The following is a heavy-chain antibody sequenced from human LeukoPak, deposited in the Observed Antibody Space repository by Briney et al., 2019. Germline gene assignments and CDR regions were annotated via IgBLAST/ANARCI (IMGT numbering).Heavy chain of an antibody. J-gene: IGHJ4*02. V-gene: IGHV4-59*08. D-gene: IGHD3-22*01. CDR3: ARVGGYYYDSSGNFDY. CDR1: GGSISSYY. CDR2: IYYSGST. Sequence: PSETLSLTCTVSGGSISSYYWSWIRQPPGKGLEWIGYIYYSGSTNYNPSLKSRVTISVDTSKNQFSLKLSSVTAADTAVYYCARVGGYYYDSSGNFDYWGQGTLVTVSS.